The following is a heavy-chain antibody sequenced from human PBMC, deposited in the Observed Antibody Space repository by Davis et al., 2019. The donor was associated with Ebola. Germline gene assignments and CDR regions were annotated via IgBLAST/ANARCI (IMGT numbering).Heavy chain of an antibody. CDR2: IYYSGST. V-gene: IGHV4-31*03. D-gene: IGHD6-19*01. CDR3: ARGVAVAVRGDYFDY. J-gene: IGHJ4*02. CDR1: GGSISSGGYY. Sequence: PSETLSLTCTVSGGSISSGGYYWSWIRQHPGKGLEWIGYIYYSGSTYYNPSLKSRVTISVDTSKNQFSLKLSSVTAADTAVYYCARGVAVAVRGDYFDYWGQGTLVTVSS.